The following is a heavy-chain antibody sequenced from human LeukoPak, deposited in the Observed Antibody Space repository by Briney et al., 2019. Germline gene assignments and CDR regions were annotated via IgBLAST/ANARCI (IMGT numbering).Heavy chain of an antibody. J-gene: IGHJ5*02. CDR2: INHSGST. D-gene: IGHD5-24*01. Sequence: SETLSLTCAVYGGSFSGYYWSWIRQPPGKGLEWIGEINHSGSTNYNPSLKSRVTISVDTSKNQFSLKLCSVTAADTAVYYCARGGRGWLQLDWFDPWGQGTLVTVSS. CDR1: GGSFSGYY. CDR3: ARGGRGWLQLDWFDP. V-gene: IGHV4-34*01.